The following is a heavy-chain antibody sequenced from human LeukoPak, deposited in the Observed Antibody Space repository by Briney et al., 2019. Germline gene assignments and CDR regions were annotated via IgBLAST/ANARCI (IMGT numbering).Heavy chain of an antibody. CDR2: MNPNSGNT. CDR3: ARGARVVPAAIGVY. V-gene: IGHV1-8*01. CDR1: GYTLTELS. Sequence: GASVTVSCKVSGYTLTELSMHWVRLATGQGLERMGWMNPNSGNTGYAQKFQGRVTTTRNTSISTAYMELSSLRSEDTAVYYCARGARVVPAAIGVYWGQGTLVTVSS. J-gene: IGHJ4*02. D-gene: IGHD2-2*01.